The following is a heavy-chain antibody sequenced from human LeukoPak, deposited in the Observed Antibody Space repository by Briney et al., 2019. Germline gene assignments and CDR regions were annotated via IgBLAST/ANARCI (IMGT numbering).Heavy chain of an antibody. V-gene: IGHV4-30-4*07. CDR2: IYYSGST. J-gene: IGHJ4*02. CDR3: ARGGGYSGYDSFDY. Sequence: TSETLSLTCAVSGGSISSGGYSWSWIRQPPGKGLEWIGYIYYSGSTYYNPSLKSRVTISVDTSKNQFSLKLSSVTAADTAVYYCARGGGYSGYDSFDYWGQGTLVTVSS. CDR1: GGSISSGGYS. D-gene: IGHD5-12*01.